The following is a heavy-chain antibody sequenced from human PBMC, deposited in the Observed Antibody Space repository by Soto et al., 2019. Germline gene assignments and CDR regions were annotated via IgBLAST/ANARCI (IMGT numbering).Heavy chain of an antibody. CDR3: AREATLRTAEWLFLRRGASHWFDP. J-gene: IGHJ5*02. CDR1: GDSVSSNNAT. V-gene: IGHV6-1*01. Sequence: SQTLSLTCAISGDSVSSNNATWNWIRQSPSRGLEWLGRTYYRSKWYNDYAVSVKSRISIHPDTSKNEVSLHLNSVTPEDSAVYYCAREATLRTAEWLFLRRGASHWFDPWGQGALVTVSS. CDR2: TYYRSKWYN. D-gene: IGHD3-3*01.